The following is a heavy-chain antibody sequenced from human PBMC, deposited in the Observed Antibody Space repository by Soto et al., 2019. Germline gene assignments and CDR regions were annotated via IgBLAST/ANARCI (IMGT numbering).Heavy chain of an antibody. CDR3: AKGSYAGYFDY. J-gene: IGHJ4*02. D-gene: IGHD2-2*01. CDR1: GFTFSSYA. V-gene: IGHV3-23*01. CDR2: ISGSGGST. Sequence: LRLSCAASGFTFSSYAMSWVRQAPGKGLEWVSTISGSGGSTFYADSVKGRFTISRDNSKNTLYLQMNSLRAEDTAVYFCAKGSYAGYFDYWGQGTLVTVSS.